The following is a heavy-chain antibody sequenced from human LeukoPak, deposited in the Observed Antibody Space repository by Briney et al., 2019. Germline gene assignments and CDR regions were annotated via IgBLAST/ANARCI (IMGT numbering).Heavy chain of an antibody. CDR1: GLTFSDYP. Sequence: PGGSLRLSCEVSGLTFSDYPMHWVRQAPGKGLESVSAISQNGDNIYYAYSVKGRFTISRDNSKNTLYLQMGSLRPEDMAVYYCAREAPAGSYDYWDQGTLITVSS. CDR3: AREAPAGSYDY. CDR2: ISQNGDNI. V-gene: IGHV3-64*01. J-gene: IGHJ4*02. D-gene: IGHD3-10*01.